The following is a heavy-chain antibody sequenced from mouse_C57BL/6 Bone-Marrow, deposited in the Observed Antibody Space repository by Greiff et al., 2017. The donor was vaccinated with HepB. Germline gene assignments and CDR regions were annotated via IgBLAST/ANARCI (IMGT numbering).Heavy chain of an antibody. V-gene: IGHV1-59*01. Sequence: QVQLKQPGAELVQPGTSVKLSCKASGYTFTSYWMHWVKQRPGQGLEWIGVIDPSDSYTNYNQKFTGKATLTLYTSSSTAYMQLSSLTSEDSAVYYCAGPFFAYWGQGTLVTVSA. CDR1: GYTFTSYW. CDR3: AGPFFAY. CDR2: IDPSDSYT. J-gene: IGHJ3*01.